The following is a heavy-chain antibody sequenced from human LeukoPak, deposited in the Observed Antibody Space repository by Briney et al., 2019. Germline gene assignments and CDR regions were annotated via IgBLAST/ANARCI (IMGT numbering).Heavy chain of an antibody. Sequence: GRSLRLSCAASGFTFSSYGMHWVRQAPGKGLEWVAVIWYDGSNKYYADSVKGRFTISRDNSKNTLYLQMNSLRAEDTAVYYCAKELDHYDSSGYYDYWGQGTLVTVSS. CDR2: IWYDGSNK. CDR1: GFTFSSYG. D-gene: IGHD3-22*01. CDR3: AKELDHYDSSGYYDY. J-gene: IGHJ4*02. V-gene: IGHV3-33*06.